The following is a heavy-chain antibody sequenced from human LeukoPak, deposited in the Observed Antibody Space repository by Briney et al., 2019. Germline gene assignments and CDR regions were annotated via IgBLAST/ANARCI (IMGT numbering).Heavy chain of an antibody. CDR2: IIPIFGTA. CDR3: ARGPLGCSSPSCSSLYYYYYYMDV. V-gene: IGHV1-69*05. CDR1: GGTFSSYA. J-gene: IGHJ6*03. D-gene: IGHD2-2*01. Sequence: ASVKVSCKASGGTFSSYAISWVRQAPGQGLEWMGGIIPIFGTANYAQKFQGRVTITTDESTSTAYMELSSLRSEDTAVYYCARGPLGCSSPSCSSLYYYYYYMDVWGKGTTVTVSS.